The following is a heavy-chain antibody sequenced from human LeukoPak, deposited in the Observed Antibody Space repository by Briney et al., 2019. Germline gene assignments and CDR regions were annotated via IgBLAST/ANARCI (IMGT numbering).Heavy chain of an antibody. V-gene: IGHV1-2*02. CDR1: GYTVSGYY. CDR2: INPNSGGT. Sequence: WASVKVSCKASGYTVSGYYMHWVRQAPGQGPEWMGWINPNSGGTNYAQKFQGRVTMTRDTSISIAYMELSRLRSDDTAVYYCARVSMSIVGAKGIDWWGQGTLVTVSS. J-gene: IGHJ4*02. D-gene: IGHD1-26*01. CDR3: ARVSMSIVGAKGIDW.